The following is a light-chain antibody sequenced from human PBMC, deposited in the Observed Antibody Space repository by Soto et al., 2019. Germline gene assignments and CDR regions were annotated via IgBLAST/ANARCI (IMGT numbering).Light chain of an antibody. CDR1: QSVTSNY. Sequence: EIVLTQSPGTLSLSPGERATLSCRASQSVTSNYLAWYQQKPGQAPRLLIYGASGRATGIPDRFSGRGSGTDFTLTISRLEPEDFAEYYCQQYGTSPRTFGQGTKVEIK. CDR2: GAS. J-gene: IGKJ1*01. V-gene: IGKV3-20*01. CDR3: QQYGTSPRT.